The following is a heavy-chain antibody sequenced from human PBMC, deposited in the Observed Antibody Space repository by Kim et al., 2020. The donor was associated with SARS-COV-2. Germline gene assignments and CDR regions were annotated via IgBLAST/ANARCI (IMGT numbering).Heavy chain of an antibody. CDR3: AKARDSSGFLTAY. J-gene: IGHJ4*02. V-gene: IGHV3-23*01. CDR2: ISGSGGST. CDR1: GFTFSSYA. D-gene: IGHD6-19*01. Sequence: GGSLRLSCAASGFTFSSYAMSWVRQAPGKGLEWVSAISGSGGSTYYTDSVKGRFTISRDNSKNTLYLQMNSLRAEDTAVYYCAKARDSSGFLTAYWGQGTLVTVSS.